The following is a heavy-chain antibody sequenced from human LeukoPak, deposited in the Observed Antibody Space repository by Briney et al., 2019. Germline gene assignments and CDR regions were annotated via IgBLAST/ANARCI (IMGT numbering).Heavy chain of an antibody. CDR1: GVTLSSYA. V-gene: IGHV3-23*01. D-gene: IGHD2-15*01. CDR2: ISGSGDYT. CDR3: AKTLFDCSGGSRYEAYFDD. J-gene: IGHJ4*02. Sequence: PGGSLRLSCAASGVTLSSYAMSWARQAPGKGLEWVSTISGSGDYTYYADSVKGRFSISRDNSKNTLHLQMNSLRAEDTAVYYCAKTLFDCSGGSRYEAYFDDWGQGTLVTVSS.